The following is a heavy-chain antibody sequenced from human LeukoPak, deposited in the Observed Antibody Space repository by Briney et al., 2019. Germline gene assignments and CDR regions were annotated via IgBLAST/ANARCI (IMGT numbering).Heavy chain of an antibody. CDR2: IYSSGST. D-gene: IGHD6-13*01. V-gene: IGHV4-59*01. Sequence: SETLSLTCTVSGGSISTYYWNWIRQPPGKGLEWIGCIYSSGSTNYNPSLKSRVTISVDKSKNQFSLRLSSVTAAHTAVYFCVRPSAADSINWFDPWGQGTLVTVSS. J-gene: IGHJ5*02. CDR1: GGSISTYY. CDR3: VRPSAADSINWFDP.